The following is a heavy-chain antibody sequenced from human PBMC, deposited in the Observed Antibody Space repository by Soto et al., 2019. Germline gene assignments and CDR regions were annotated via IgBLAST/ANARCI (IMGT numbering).Heavy chain of an antibody. Sequence: PGGSLRLSCAASGFTFSSYAMSWVRQAPGKGLEWVSAISGSGGSTYYADSVKGRFTISRGNSKNTLYLQMNSLRAEDTAVYYCAKISGGSSGSYYYYGMDVWGQGTTVTVSS. CDR1: GFTFSSYA. V-gene: IGHV3-23*01. CDR2: ISGSGGST. CDR3: AKISGGSSGSYYYYGMDV. J-gene: IGHJ6*02. D-gene: IGHD6-19*01.